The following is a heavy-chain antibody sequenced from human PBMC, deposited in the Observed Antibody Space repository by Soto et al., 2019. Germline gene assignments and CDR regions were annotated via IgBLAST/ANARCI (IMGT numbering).Heavy chain of an antibody. J-gene: IGHJ5*02. CDR2: ISSSSSYI. CDR1: GFTFSSYS. V-gene: IGHV3-21*01. D-gene: IGHD6-6*01. Sequence: EVQLVESGGGLVKPGGSLRLSCAASGFTFSSYSMNWVRQAPGKGLEWVSSISSSSSYIYYADSVKGRFTISRDNAKSSLYLQMNSLRAEDTAVYYCASSSRGWFDPWGQGTLVTVSS. CDR3: ASSSRGWFDP.